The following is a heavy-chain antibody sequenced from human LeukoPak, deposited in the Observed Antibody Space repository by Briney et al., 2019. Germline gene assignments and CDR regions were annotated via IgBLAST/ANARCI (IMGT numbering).Heavy chain of an antibody. CDR2: IIPIFGTA. CDR3: ARDSGYCRSTRCSHLFDC. Sequence: GASVKVSCKASGYTFTSYGISWVRQAPGQGLEWMGGIIPIFGTANYAQKFQGRVTITTDESTSTAYMELNSPRSEDTAVYYCARDSGYCRSTRCSHLFDCWGQGTLVTVSS. CDR1: GYTFTSYG. D-gene: IGHD2-2*03. J-gene: IGHJ4*02. V-gene: IGHV1-69*05.